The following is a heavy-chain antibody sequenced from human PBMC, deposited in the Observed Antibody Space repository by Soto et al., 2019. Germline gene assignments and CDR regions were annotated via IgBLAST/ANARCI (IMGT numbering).Heavy chain of an antibody. D-gene: IGHD3-9*01. CDR1: GGSISSGDYY. Sequence: QVQLQESGPGLVKPSQTLSLTCTVSGGSISSGDYYWSWIRQPPGKGLEWIGYIYYSGSTYYNPSLKSXXTXSXXTSKNQFSLKLSSVTAADTAVYYCARHAFEYGMDVWGQGTTVTVSS. V-gene: IGHV4-30-4*01. CDR3: ARHAFEYGMDV. CDR2: IYYSGST. J-gene: IGHJ6*02.